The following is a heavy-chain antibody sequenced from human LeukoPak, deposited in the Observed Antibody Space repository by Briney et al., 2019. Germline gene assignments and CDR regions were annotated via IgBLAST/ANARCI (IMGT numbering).Heavy chain of an antibody. CDR2: ISYDGRNK. Sequence: GGSLRLSCAASGFTFSSFGLHWVRQAPGKGLEWVAVISYDGRNKNYADSVKGRFTISRDNSKNTLYLQMNSLRAEDTAVYYCAKDMSGEFQPVFDHWGQGTLVTVSS. CDR3: AKDMSGEFQPVFDH. V-gene: IGHV3-30*18. D-gene: IGHD3-10*01. CDR1: GFTFSSFG. J-gene: IGHJ4*02.